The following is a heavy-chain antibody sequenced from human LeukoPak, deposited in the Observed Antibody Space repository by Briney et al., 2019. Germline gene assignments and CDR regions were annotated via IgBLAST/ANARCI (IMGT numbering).Heavy chain of an antibody. CDR3: ARVSSQWLVPYYFDY. CDR1: GYTFTSYH. J-gene: IGHJ4*02. D-gene: IGHD6-19*01. V-gene: IGHV1-46*01. Sequence: GASVKDSCKASGYTFTSYHMHWVGQAPGLGLEWMGIINPSGGTTNYAQKFRGRVTMTRDMSTSTVYMELSSLRSEDTAVYYCARVSSQWLVPYYFDYWGQGTLVTVSS. CDR2: INPSGGTT.